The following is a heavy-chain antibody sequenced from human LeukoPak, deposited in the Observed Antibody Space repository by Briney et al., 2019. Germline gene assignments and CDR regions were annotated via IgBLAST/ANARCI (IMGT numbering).Heavy chain of an antibody. CDR3: ARERGGPDY. CDR2: ISTGGST. V-gene: IGHV4-61*02. D-gene: IGHD3-10*01. J-gene: IGHJ4*02. Sequence: SETLSLTCTVSSGSISSGSSYWSWIRQPAGMGLEWIGRISTGGSTNYNPSLKSRVTISVDTSNIHFSLRPSTVTAADTAVYYCARERGGPDYGGQGTLVTVSS. CDR1: SGSISSGSSY.